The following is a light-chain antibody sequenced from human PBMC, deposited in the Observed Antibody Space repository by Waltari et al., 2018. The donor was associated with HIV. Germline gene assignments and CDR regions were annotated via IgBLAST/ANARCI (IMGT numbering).Light chain of an antibody. V-gene: IGLV2-23*01. J-gene: IGLJ1*01. Sequence: QSALTQPAPVSGYPAQAITSSCTGTSTEVWGYNFFSWYQQHPGKAPKLMIYEGSKRPSGVSNRFSGSKSGNTASLTISGLQAEDEADYYCCSYTSSNTYVFGTGTEVSVL. CDR2: EGS. CDR3: CSYTSSNTYV. CDR1: STEVWGYNF.